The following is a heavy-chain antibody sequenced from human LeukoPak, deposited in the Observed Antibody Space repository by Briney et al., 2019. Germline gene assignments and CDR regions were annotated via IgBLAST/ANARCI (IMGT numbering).Heavy chain of an antibody. D-gene: IGHD3-9*01. CDR1: GFTFSSYE. J-gene: IGHJ4*02. V-gene: IGHV3-48*03. CDR3: AGEGTDILTGDTMRFDY. Sequence: TGGSLRLSCAASGFTFSSYEMNWVRQAPGKGLEWVSYISNSGSPIYYADSVKGRFTISRDNAKNSLYLQMNSLRAEDTAIYYCAGEGTDILTGDTMRFDYWGQGTLVTVSS. CDR2: ISNSGSPI.